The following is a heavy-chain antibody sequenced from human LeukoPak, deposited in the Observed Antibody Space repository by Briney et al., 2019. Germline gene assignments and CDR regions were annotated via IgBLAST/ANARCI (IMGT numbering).Heavy chain of an antibody. D-gene: IGHD3-22*01. CDR1: GYTFTGYY. CDR2: INPNSGGT. J-gene: IGHJ4*02. V-gene: IGHV1-2*02. CDR3: ARDLVYYDSSGYPLN. Sequence: ASVKVSRKASGYTFTGYYMHWVRQAPGQGLEWMGWINPNSGGTNYAQKFQGRVTMTRDTSISTAYMELSRLRSDDTAVYYCARDLVYYDSSGYPLNWGQGTLVTVSS.